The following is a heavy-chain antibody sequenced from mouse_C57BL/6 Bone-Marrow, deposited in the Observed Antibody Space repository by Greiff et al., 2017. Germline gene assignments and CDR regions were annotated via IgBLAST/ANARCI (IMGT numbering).Heavy chain of an antibody. D-gene: IGHD1-1*01. V-gene: IGHV1-12*01. J-gene: IGHJ1*03. CDR2: IYPGNGDT. CDR3: ARTLTTVVATRYWYFDV. CDR1: GYTFTSYN. Sequence: QVQLKQSGAELVRPGASVKMSCKASGYTFTSYNMHWVKQTPRQGLEWIGAIYPGNGDTSYNQKFKGKATLTVDESSSTAYMQLSSLTSEDSAVYFCARTLTTVVATRYWYFDVWGTGTTVTVSS.